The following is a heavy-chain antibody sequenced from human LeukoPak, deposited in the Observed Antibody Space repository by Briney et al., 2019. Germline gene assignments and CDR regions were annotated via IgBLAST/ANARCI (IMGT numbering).Heavy chain of an antibody. Sequence: TLSLTCTVSSGSISSYYWSWIRQPPGKALEWLALIYWNGDERYSPFLKSRLTITKDTSKNQVVLTVTNMDPVDTATYYCAHRPLYPDVFDIWGQGTMVTVSS. D-gene: IGHD5/OR15-5a*01. CDR3: AHRPLYPDVFDI. J-gene: IGHJ3*02. V-gene: IGHV2-5*01. CDR1: SGSISSYYW. CDR2: IYWNGDE.